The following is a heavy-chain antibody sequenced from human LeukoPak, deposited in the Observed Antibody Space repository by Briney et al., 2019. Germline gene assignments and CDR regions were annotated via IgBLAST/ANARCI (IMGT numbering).Heavy chain of an antibody. CDR1: GGSISSGSYY. V-gene: IGHV4-61*02. D-gene: IGHD2-15*01. CDR3: ARDVRYCSGGSCYFLPLKYYYYMDV. CDR2: IYTSGST. J-gene: IGHJ6*03. Sequence: PSQTLSLTCTVSGGSISSGSYYWSWIRQPAGKGLEWIGRIYTSGSTNYNPSLKSRVTISVDTSKNQFSLKLSSVTAADTAVYYCARDVRYCSGGSCYFLPLKYYYYMDVWGEGTTVTISS.